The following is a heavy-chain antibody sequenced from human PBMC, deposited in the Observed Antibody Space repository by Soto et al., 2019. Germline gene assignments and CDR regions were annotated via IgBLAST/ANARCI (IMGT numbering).Heavy chain of an antibody. J-gene: IGHJ6*02. Sequence: SETLSLTCTASGDSISNSFYYWSWIRQVPGKGPEWIGYIHYSGTTHYNPSLKSRLTISLDTSKNQFSLRLSSVTAADTAVYFCARDRSHYVWAISRTYGMDVWGQGTTVTVSS. CDR1: GDSISNSFYY. CDR3: ARDRSHYVWAISRTYGMDV. CDR2: IHYSGTT. D-gene: IGHD3-16*02. V-gene: IGHV4-31*03.